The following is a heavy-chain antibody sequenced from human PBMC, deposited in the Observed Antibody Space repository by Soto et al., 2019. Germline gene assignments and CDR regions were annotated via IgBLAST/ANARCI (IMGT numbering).Heavy chain of an antibody. D-gene: IGHD4-17*01. CDR1: VYTFTSYG. V-gene: IGHV1-18*01. CDR2: ISAYNGNT. J-gene: IGHJ4*02. CDR3: AREAYDYGDYRYFDY. Sequence: GASVKVSFTASVYTFTSYGISWVRQAPGQGLEWMGWISAYNGNTNYAQKLQGRVTMTTDTSTSTAYMELRSLRSDDTAVYYCAREAYDYGDYRYFDYWGQGTLVTVSS.